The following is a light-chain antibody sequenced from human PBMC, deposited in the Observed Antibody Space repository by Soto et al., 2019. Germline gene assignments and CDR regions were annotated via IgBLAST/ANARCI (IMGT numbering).Light chain of an antibody. CDR2: KAS. CDR3: QQYESYPMT. J-gene: IGKJ4*01. CDR1: QSISSW. Sequence: DSQMTQYPSTLSASVGDRVTITCRASQSISSWLAWYQQKPGKAPKLLISKASTLQSGVPPRFSGSGSGTEFTLTISSLQPADFATYYCQQYESYPMTFGGGTKVEIK. V-gene: IGKV1-5*03.